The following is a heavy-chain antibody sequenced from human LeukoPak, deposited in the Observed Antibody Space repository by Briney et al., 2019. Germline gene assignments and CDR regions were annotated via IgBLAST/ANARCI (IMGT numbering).Heavy chain of an antibody. J-gene: IGHJ4*02. V-gene: IGHV3-30*18. CDR2: IPYDGSNK. Sequence: GGSLRLSCAASGFTFSSYGMHWVRQAPGKGLEWVAVIPYDGSNKYYADSVKGRFTISRDNSKNTLYLQMNSLRAEDTAVYYCAKGVRWIVEGNWGQGTLVTVSS. CDR3: AKGVRWIVEGN. D-gene: IGHD3-22*01. CDR1: GFTFSSYG.